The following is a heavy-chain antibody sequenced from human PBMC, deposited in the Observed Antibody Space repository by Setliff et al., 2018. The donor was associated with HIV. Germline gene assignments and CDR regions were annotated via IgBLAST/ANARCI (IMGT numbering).Heavy chain of an antibody. D-gene: IGHD6-13*01. Sequence: ASVKVSCKASGYTFTSYGISWVRQAPGQGLEWMGWISAYNGNTNYAQSLQGRVTMTTDTSTSTAYMDLRSLRSDDTAVYYCAREVLGGSSWYRFYFDYWGRGTLVTVSS. CDR3: AREVLGGSSWYRFYFDY. J-gene: IGHJ4*02. CDR2: ISAYNGNT. CDR1: GYTFTSYG. V-gene: IGHV1-18*01.